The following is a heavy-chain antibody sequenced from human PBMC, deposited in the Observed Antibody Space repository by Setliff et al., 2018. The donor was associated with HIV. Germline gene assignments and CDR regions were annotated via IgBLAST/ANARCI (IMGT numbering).Heavy chain of an antibody. Sequence: GGSLRLSCAASGFTFSNYEMNWVRQAPGKGLEWVSYISSSGATKDYADSVKGRLTISRDNAKKSLYLQMSSLRVEDTAVYYCARAGVELSYWYFDLWGRGTLVTVSS. CDR1: GFTFSNYE. D-gene: IGHD1-7*01. CDR2: ISSSGATK. CDR3: ARAGVELSYWYFDL. V-gene: IGHV3-48*03. J-gene: IGHJ2*01.